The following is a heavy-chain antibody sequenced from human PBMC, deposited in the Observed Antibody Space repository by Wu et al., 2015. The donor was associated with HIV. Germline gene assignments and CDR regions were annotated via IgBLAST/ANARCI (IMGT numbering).Heavy chain of an antibody. J-gene: IGHJ5*02. CDR1: GGTFSSYA. V-gene: IGHV1-69*13. Sequence: QVQLVQSGAEVKKPGSSVRVSCKASGGTFSSYAINWVRQAPGQGLEWMGRIVPLFDAPNYAQKFQGRVTITADESTSTAYMELSSLRSEDTAVYYCARADLGGAARWYWFDPWGQGTLVTVSS. CDR2: IVPLFDAP. D-gene: IGHD1-26*01. CDR3: ARADLGGAARWYWFDP.